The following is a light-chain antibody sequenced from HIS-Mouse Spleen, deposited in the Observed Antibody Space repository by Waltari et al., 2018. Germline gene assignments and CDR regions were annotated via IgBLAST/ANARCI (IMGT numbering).Light chain of an antibody. Sequence: QSALPPPPSASGSPGQSVTLPRTGTSSDVGGFNNVSWYQQHPGKAPKLMIYEVSKRPSGVPDRFSGSKSGNTASLTVSGLQAEDEADYYCCSYAGSSTYVFGTGTKVTVL. CDR1: SSDVGGFNN. CDR3: CSYAGSSTYV. CDR2: EVS. J-gene: IGLJ1*01. V-gene: IGLV2-8*01.